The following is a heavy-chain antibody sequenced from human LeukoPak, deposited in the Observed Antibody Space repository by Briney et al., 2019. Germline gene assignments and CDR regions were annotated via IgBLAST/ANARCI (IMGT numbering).Heavy chain of an antibody. V-gene: IGHV1-58*02. CDR2: IIVGNGRT. CDR1: GFTFSNSA. J-gene: IGHJ5*02. CDR3: ARDPPDP. Sequence: SVKVSCKASGFTFSNSAIQWVRQARGQRLEWIGWIIVGNGRTHYAQNLQERLTITRDMSTNTAYMELSSLRSEDTAVYYCARDPPDPWGQGTLVTVSS.